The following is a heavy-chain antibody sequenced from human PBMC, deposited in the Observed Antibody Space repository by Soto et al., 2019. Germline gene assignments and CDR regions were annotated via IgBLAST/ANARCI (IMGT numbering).Heavy chain of an antibody. V-gene: IGHV4-34*01. CDR3: ARGVGGVITFGGVIVIPGDY. J-gene: IGHJ4*02. CDR2: INHSGST. D-gene: IGHD3-16*02. Sequence: SETLSLTCAVYGGSFSGYYWSWIRQPPGKGLEWIGEINHSGSTNYNPSLKSRVTISVDTSKNQYSLKLSSVTAADTAVYYCARGVGGVITFGGVIVIPGDYWGQGTLVTVSS. CDR1: GGSFSGYY.